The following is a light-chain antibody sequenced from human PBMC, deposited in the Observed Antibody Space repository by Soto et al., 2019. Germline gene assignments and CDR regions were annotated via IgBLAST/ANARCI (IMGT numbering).Light chain of an antibody. CDR1: SSDVGAYNY. V-gene: IGLV2-8*01. CDR3: SSFASSNTWV. J-gene: IGLJ3*02. CDR2: EVT. Sequence: QSALTQPPSASVSPGQSVTISCTGTSSDVGAYNYVSWYQQHAGKAPKLVIYEVTRRPSGVPDRFSGSKSANTASLTVSGLQAEEEADYYCSSFASSNTWVFGGGTKLTVL.